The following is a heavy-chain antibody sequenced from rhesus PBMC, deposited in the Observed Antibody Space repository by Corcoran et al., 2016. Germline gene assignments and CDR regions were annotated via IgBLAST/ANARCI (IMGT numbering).Heavy chain of an antibody. CDR3: TRGGRTGRFDV. Sequence: VEQLVESGGALVQPGVSLRLACVDSEFTFSIYDMHWVRQAQGKGLEWVSVITIGGATYYSDSVKGRFTVSRDNAKNSLYLQMNSLRVEDTAVYYCTRGGRTGRFDVWGAGVQVTVSS. D-gene: IGHD1-44*02. V-gene: IGHV3-132*02. J-gene: IGHJ5-1*01. CDR2: ITIGGAT. CDR1: EFTFSIYD.